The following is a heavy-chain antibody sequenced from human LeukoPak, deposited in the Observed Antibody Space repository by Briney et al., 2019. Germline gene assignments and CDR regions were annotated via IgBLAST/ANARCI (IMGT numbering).Heavy chain of an antibody. CDR2: IFTSGST. CDR1: SGSISTFY. Sequence: SETLSLTCTVSSGSISTFYWSWIRQPAGKGLEWIGRIFTSGSTNYNPSLKSRVTMSVDTSKNQFSLKLSSVTAADTAVYYCARDSRLGGAFDIWGQGTMVTVSS. V-gene: IGHV4-4*07. D-gene: IGHD1-26*01. CDR3: ARDSRLGGAFDI. J-gene: IGHJ3*02.